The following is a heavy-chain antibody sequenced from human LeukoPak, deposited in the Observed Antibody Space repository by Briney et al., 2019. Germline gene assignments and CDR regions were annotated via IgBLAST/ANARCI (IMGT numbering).Heavy chain of an antibody. D-gene: IGHD6-19*01. J-gene: IGHJ4*02. CDR3: AKDITSGWSSAFGD. CDR2: ISWNSGSI. Sequence: GRSLRLSCAASGFTFDDYAMHWVRQAPGKGLEWVSGISWNSGSIGYADSVKGRFTISRDNAKNSLYLQMNSLRAEDTALYYYAKDITSGWSSAFGDWGQGTLVTVSS. CDR1: GFTFDDYA. V-gene: IGHV3-9*01.